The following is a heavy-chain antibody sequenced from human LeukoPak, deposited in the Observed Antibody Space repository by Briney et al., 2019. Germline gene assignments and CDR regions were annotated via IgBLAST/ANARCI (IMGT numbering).Heavy chain of an antibody. CDR1: GFTFSSYW. CDR2: IKQDGSEK. CDR3: AREFYYDSSGYYLDY. J-gene: IGHJ4*02. Sequence: GGSLRLSCAASGFTFSSYWMSWVRQAPGKGLEWVANIKQDGSEKYYVDSVKGRFTISRDNAKNSLYLQMNSLRAEDTAVYYCAREFYYDSSGYYLDYWGQGTLVTVSS. D-gene: IGHD3-22*01. V-gene: IGHV3-7*01.